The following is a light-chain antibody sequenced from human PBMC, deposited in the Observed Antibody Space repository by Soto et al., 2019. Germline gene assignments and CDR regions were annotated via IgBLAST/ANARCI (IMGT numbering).Light chain of an antibody. Sequence: DIQMTQSPSTLSGSVGDRVTITCRASQTISSWLAWYQQKPGKAPKLLIYKTSTLKSGVPSRFSCSGSGTEFTLTISSLLPDDFATYYCQHYNSYSEAFGQGTKVDIK. V-gene: IGKV1-5*03. CDR1: QTISSW. J-gene: IGKJ1*01. CDR2: KTS. CDR3: QHYNSYSEA.